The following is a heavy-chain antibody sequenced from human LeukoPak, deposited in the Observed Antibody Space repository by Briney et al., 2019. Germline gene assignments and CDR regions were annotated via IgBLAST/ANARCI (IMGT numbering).Heavy chain of an antibody. V-gene: IGHV3-53*01. CDR3: ARDLREGRIIRIVVPVHDY. D-gene: IGHD3-22*01. CDR1: GFTVSSNY. J-gene: IGHJ4*02. Sequence: PGGSLRLSCAASGFTVSSNYMSWVRQAPGKGLEWVSVIYSGGSTYYADSVKGRFTISRDNSKNTLFLQMNSLRAEDTAVYYCARDLREGRIIRIVVPVHDYWGQGTLVSVSS. CDR2: IYSGGST.